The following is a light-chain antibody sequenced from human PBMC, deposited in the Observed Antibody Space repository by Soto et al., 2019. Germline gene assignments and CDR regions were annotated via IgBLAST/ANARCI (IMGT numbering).Light chain of an antibody. CDR2: KAS. CDR1: QSIKKW. J-gene: IGKJ1*01. Sequence: DIQMTQSPSTLSASVGDRVTITCRAGQSIKKWLAWYQQKPGRAPKLLIYKASNLETGVPSRFSGSGSGTEVTLTISSLQPDDFATYYCQEYSSYLWTVGQGTKVDIK. CDR3: QEYSSYLWT. V-gene: IGKV1-5*03.